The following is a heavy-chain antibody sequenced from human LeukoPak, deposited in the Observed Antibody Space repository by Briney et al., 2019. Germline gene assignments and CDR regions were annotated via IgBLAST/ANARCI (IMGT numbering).Heavy chain of an antibody. D-gene: IGHD3-22*01. CDR3: AREFGDSSGYYYEGVAFDI. CDR1: GYTFTGYY. J-gene: IGHJ3*02. V-gene: IGHV1-46*01. CDR2: INPSGGST. Sequence: ASVKVSCKASGYTFTGYYMHWVRQAPGQGLEWMGIINPSGGSTSYAQKFQGRVTMTRDTSTSTVYMELSSLRSEDTAVYYCAREFGDSSGYYYEGVAFDIWGQGTMVTVSS.